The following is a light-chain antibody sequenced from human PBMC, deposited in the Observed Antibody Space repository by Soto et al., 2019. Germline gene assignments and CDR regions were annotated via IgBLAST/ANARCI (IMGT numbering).Light chain of an antibody. J-gene: IGKJ5*01. CDR1: QGIGKV. CDR2: GTS. V-gene: IGKV1D-16*02. Sequence: DIQMTQSPSSLSASVGDRVTISCRARQGIGKVLVWYQQKPEKATKSLIYGTSNLESGVPSRFSGSGSGTDYPLTIRSLQPEDFATYYCQQYDSYPITFGQGTRLEIK. CDR3: QQYDSYPIT.